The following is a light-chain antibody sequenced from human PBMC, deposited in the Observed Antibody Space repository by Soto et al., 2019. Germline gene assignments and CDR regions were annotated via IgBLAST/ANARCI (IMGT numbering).Light chain of an antibody. J-gene: IGKJ1*01. CDR1: QSVSSSY. CDR3: EQYGSSPWT. V-gene: IGKV3-20*01. Sequence: EIVLTQSPGTLSLSPGERATLSCRAGQSVSSSYLAWYQQKPGQAPRPLIYGASSRAIGIPDRFSGSGSGTDFTLTISRLEPEDFAVYYCEQYGSSPWTFGQGTKVEIQ. CDR2: GAS.